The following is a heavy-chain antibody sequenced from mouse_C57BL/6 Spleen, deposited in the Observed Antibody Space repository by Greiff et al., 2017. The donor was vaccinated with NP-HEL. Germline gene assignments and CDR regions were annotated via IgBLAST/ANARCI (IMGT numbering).Heavy chain of an antibody. D-gene: IGHD2-3*01. CDR2: ISSGSSTI. CDR1: GFTFSDYG. J-gene: IGHJ2*01. Sequence: EVKVVESGGGLVKPGGSLKLSCAASGFTFSDYGMHWVRQAPEKGLEWVAYISSGSSTIYYADTVKGRFTISRDNAKNTLFLQMTSLRSEDTAMYYCARGDGYYEDFDYWGQGTTLTVSS. V-gene: IGHV5-17*01. CDR3: ARGDGYYEDFDY.